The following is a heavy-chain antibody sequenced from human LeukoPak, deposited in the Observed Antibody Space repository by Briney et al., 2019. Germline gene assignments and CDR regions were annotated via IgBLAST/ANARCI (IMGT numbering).Heavy chain of an antibody. V-gene: IGHV1-69*13. CDR2: IIPIFGTA. Sequence: ASVKVSCKASGYTFTSYGISWVRQAPGQGLEWMGGIIPIFGTANYAQKFQGRVTITADESTSTAYMELSSLRSEDTAVYYCARQGSGSYYLDYWGQGTLVTVSS. D-gene: IGHD3-10*01. CDR3: ARQGSGSYYLDY. J-gene: IGHJ4*02. CDR1: GYTFTSYG.